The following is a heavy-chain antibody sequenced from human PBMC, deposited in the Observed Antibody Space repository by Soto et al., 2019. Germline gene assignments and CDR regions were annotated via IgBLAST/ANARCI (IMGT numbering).Heavy chain of an antibody. V-gene: IGHV3-30*18. CDR1: GFTFSSYG. J-gene: IGHJ6*03. Sequence: PGGSLRLSCAASGFTFSSYGMHWVRQAPGKGLEWVAVISYDGSNKYYADSVKGRFTISRDNSKNTLYLQMNSLRAEDTAVYYCAKDGRVTIFGVVLYYYYYYMDVWGKGTTVTVSS. CDR2: ISYDGSNK. D-gene: IGHD3-3*01. CDR3: AKDGRVTIFGVVLYYYYYYMDV.